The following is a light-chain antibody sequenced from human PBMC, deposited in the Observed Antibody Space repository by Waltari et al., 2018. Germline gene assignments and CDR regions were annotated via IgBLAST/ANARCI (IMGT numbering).Light chain of an antibody. V-gene: IGLV1-51*02. CDR2: GND. Sequence: QSVLTQPPSVSAAPGQKVTISSSGSASHIGNSYVSWYQQFPGAAPKVLIYGNDKRTTGIPDRFSGSKSGTSATLDVTGLQTGDEADYYCGTWDNTLSAVFGGGTKVTVL. CDR1: ASHIGNSY. CDR3: GTWDNTLSAV. J-gene: IGLJ2*01.